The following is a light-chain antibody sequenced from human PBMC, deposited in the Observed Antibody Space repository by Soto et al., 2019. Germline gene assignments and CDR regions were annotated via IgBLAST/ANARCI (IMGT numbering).Light chain of an antibody. CDR1: QSVSSS. CDR3: QQYNNWHPIT. J-gene: IGKJ5*01. V-gene: IGKV3-15*01. CDR2: GAS. Sequence: EIVMTQSPETLSVSPGERATLSCRASQSVSSSLAWYQQKPGQAPRLLIYGASTRATGIPARFSGSGSGTEFTLTISSLQSEDFAVYYCQQYNNWHPITFGQGTRLEIK.